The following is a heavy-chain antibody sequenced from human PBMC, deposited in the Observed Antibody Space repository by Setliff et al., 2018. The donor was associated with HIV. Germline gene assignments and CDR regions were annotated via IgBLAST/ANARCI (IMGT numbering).Heavy chain of an antibody. Sequence: PSETLSLTCAVYGESFSGYYWNWIRQPPGKGLEWIGEINHRGSTNYNPSLKSRVTMSVDTSKNQFSLKLNSVTAADTAVYYCARVRGRYYYHYAMDVWGQGTTVTVSS. V-gene: IGHV4-34*01. CDR1: GESFSGYY. J-gene: IGHJ6*02. D-gene: IGHD3-10*01. CDR2: INHRGST. CDR3: ARVRGRYYYHYAMDV.